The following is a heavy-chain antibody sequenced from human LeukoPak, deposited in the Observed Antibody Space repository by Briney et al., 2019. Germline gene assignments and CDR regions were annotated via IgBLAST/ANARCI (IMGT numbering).Heavy chain of an antibody. Sequence: ASVKVSCKASGYTFTGYYMHWVRQAPGQGLEWMGWINPNSGGTNCAQKFQGRVTMTRDTSISTAYMELSRLRSDDTAVYYCARGDILTGYPPYYFDYWGQGTLVTVSS. CDR2: INPNSGGT. D-gene: IGHD3-9*01. CDR1: GYTFTGYY. J-gene: IGHJ4*02. CDR3: ARGDILTGYPPYYFDY. V-gene: IGHV1-2*02.